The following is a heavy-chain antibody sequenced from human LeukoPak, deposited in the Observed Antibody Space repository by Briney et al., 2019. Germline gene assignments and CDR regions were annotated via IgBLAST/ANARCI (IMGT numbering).Heavy chain of an antibody. D-gene: IGHD2-15*01. CDR2: INTNGGNT. Sequence: PGGSLRLSCSASGFTFSTYAMQWVRQAPGKGLDYVSAINTNGGNTYYADSVKGRFTISRDNSKNTLFLQMNSLRAEDTAVYYCAKAPAASCIGSNCYHFDWWGQGTLVTVSS. CDR1: GFTFSTYA. V-gene: IGHV3-64*04. J-gene: IGHJ4*02. CDR3: AKAPAASCIGSNCYHFDW.